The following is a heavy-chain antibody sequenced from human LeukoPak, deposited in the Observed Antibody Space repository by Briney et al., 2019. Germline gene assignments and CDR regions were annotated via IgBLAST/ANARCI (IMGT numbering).Heavy chain of an antibody. D-gene: IGHD4-11*01. CDR1: GYSISSGYY. V-gene: IGHV4-38-2*02. J-gene: IGHJ4*02. CDR3: ARMKSNGLDY. CDR2: IYHSGST. Sequence: SETLSLTCTVSGYSISSGYYWGWIRQPPGKGLEWIGSIYHSGSTYYNPSLKSRVTISVDTSKNQFSLKLSSVTAADTAVYFCARMKSNGLDYGGQGTLVTVSS.